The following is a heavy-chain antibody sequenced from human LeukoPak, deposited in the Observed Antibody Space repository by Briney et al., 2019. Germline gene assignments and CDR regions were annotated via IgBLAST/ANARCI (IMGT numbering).Heavy chain of an antibody. CDR2: IWYDGTNK. J-gene: IGHJ4*02. D-gene: IGHD3-16*01. CDR3: ARDLSVGGGYDY. Sequence: PGGSLSLSCAASGFTFSSYGMHWVRQAPGKGLEWVAVIWYDGTNKYYADSVKGRFTISRDNSKNTLYLQMNCLRAEDTAVYYCARDLSVGGGYDYWGQGTLVTVSS. CDR1: GFTFSSYG. V-gene: IGHV3-33*01.